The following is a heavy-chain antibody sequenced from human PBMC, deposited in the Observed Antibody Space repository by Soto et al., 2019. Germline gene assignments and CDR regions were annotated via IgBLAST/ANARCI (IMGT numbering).Heavy chain of an antibody. CDR3: ATQGAPYSSSWYRTDVPHYFDY. V-gene: IGHV3-23*01. CDR2: ISGSGGST. CDR1: GFTFSSYA. J-gene: IGHJ4*02. D-gene: IGHD6-13*01. Sequence: GGSLRLSCAASGFTFSSYAMSWVRQAPGKGLEWVSAISGSGGSTYYADSVKGRFTISRDNSKNTLYLQMNSLRAEDTAVYYCATQGAPYSSSWYRTDVPHYFDYWGQGTLVTVSS.